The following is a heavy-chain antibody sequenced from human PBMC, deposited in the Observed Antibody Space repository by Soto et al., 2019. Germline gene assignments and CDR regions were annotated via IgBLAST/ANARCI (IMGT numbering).Heavy chain of an antibody. J-gene: IGHJ6*02. CDR3: ETYCGGDCYSPGGYYYYGMDV. CDR2: FDPEDGET. V-gene: IGHV1-24*01. CDR1: GYTLTELS. Sequence: ASVKVSCKVSGYTLTELSMHWVRQAPGKGLEWMGGFDPEDGETIYAQKFQGRVTMTEDTSTDTAYMELISLRSEDTGLYYCETYCGGDCYSPGGYYYYGMDVWGQGTTVTVSS. D-gene: IGHD2-21*02.